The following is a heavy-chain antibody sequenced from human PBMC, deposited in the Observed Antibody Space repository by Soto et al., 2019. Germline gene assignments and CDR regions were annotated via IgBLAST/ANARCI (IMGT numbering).Heavy chain of an antibody. CDR3: ARLRDMTGYSPEHDY. CDR2: IYYSGST. V-gene: IGHV4-59*08. Sequence: SETLSLTCTVSGGSISSYFWSWIRQPPGKGLEWIGYIYYSGSTNYNPSLKSRVTISVDTSKNEFSLKLSSVTAADTAMYYCARLRDMTGYSPEHDYWGQGTLVTVSS. D-gene: IGHD3-9*01. J-gene: IGHJ4*02. CDR1: GGSISSYF.